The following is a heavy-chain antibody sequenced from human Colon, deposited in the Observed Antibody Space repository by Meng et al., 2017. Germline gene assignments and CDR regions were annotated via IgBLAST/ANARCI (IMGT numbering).Heavy chain of an antibody. CDR2: IYYSGST. D-gene: IGHD6-13*01. CDR3: ARQDGVLSSSWYRGPFDY. CDR1: GGSISSSSYY. V-gene: IGHV4-39*01. J-gene: IGHJ4*02. Sequence: QLQLQESGPGLVKPSETLSLTCTVSGGSISSSSYYWGWIRQPPGKGLEWMGSIYYSGSTYYNPSLKSRVTISVDTSKNQFSLKLSSVTAADTAVYYCARQDGVLSSSWYRGPFDYWGQGTLVTVSS.